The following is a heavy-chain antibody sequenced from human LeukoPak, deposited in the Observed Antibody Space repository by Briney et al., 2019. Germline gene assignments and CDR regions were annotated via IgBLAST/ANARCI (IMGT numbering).Heavy chain of an antibody. CDR2: TRNKANSYTT. D-gene: IGHD1-26*01. Sequence: GGSLRLSCAASGFIFSDHYIDWVRQAPGKGLEWVGRTRNKANSYTTEYAASVKGRFTISRDDPKNLLYLQMNSLKSEDTAVYYCGRSGRYRPSDLWGQGTPVTVSS. CDR3: GRSGRYRPSDL. CDR1: GFIFSDHY. V-gene: IGHV3-72*01. J-gene: IGHJ5*02.